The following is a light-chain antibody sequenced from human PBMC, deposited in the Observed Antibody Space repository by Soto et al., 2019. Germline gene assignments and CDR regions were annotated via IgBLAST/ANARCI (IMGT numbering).Light chain of an antibody. Sequence: EIVMTQSPATLSVSAGQRATLSCRASHSVTNRLAWYQQKPGQAPRLLIYDASTRATGVPARFSGSGSGTEFTLTITSLQSEDFALYVCQQYYNWPPLTFGAGTKVEI. V-gene: IGKV3-15*01. CDR3: QQYYNWPPLT. J-gene: IGKJ4*01. CDR2: DAS. CDR1: HSVTNR.